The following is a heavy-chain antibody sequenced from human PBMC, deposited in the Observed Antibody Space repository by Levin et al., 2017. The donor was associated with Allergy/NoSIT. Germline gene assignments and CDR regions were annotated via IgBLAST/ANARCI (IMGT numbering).Heavy chain of an antibody. CDR1: GFTISSNY. CDR3: ARAASMITFGGVISHDAFDI. Sequence: GGSLRLSCAASGFTISSNYMSWVRQAPGKGLEWVSVIYSGGSTYYADSVKGRFTISRDNSKNTLYLQMNSLRAEDTAVYYCARAASMITFGGVISHDAFDIWGQGTMVTVSS. D-gene: IGHD3-16*02. J-gene: IGHJ3*02. CDR2: IYSGGST. V-gene: IGHV3-53*01.